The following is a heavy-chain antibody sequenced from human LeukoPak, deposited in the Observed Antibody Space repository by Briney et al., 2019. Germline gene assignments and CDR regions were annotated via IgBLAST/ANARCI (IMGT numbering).Heavy chain of an antibody. D-gene: IGHD6-13*01. J-gene: IGHJ4*02. CDR2: ISWSSHSI. V-gene: IGHV3-9*01. Sequence: GGSLRLSCEASGFNFDEYAIHWVRQVPGKGLEWVSGISWSSHSITYADSVKGRFTISRDNAKNSLYLEMNRLRLEDTAMYYCTAAGTGFFDYWGPGILVTVSS. CDR3: TAAGTGFFDY. CDR1: GFNFDEYA.